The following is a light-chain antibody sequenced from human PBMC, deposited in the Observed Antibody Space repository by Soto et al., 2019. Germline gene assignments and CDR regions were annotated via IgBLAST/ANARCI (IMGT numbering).Light chain of an antibody. CDR3: ATWDDGLNWV. V-gene: IGLV1-47*01. J-gene: IGLJ3*02. Sequence: QSVLTQPPSASGNPGQRVIVSCSGSNSNIGRNHVYWYQQLPGTAPKLLIHTTSARPSGVPDRFSCSKSGTSASLTISGLRSDDEADYYCATWDDGLNWVFGGGTKVTVL. CDR2: TTS. CDR1: NSNIGRNH.